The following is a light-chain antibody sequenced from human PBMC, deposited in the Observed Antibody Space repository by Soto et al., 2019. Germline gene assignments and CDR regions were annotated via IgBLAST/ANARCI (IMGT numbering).Light chain of an antibody. Sequence: EIVLTQSPGTLSLSPGERATLSCRASQSVSSGSLAWYQQKPGQAPRLLIYDASSRATGIPDRFSGSGSGTDSTLTISRLEPEDFAVYYCQQYGSSLLTFGGGTKVEIK. CDR3: QQYGSSLLT. CDR2: DAS. J-gene: IGKJ4*01. CDR1: QSVSSGS. V-gene: IGKV3-20*01.